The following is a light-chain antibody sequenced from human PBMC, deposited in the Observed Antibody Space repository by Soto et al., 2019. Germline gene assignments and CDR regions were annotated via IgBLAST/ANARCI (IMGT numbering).Light chain of an antibody. V-gene: IGKV1-5*01. Sequence: DIQMTQSPSTLSASVGDRVTITCRASESISGWLAWYQQKPGKAPTLLIFDASNLERWVPSRFSGHGSGTEFTLTISSLQPDDLATYYCQQYSASLTFGQGTKVEIK. CDR3: QQYSASLT. J-gene: IGKJ1*01. CDR1: ESISGW. CDR2: DAS.